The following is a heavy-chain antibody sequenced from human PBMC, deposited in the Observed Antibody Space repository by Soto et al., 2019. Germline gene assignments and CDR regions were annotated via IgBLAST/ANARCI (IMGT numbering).Heavy chain of an antibody. CDR1: GGSISSGGDY. V-gene: IGHV4-31*03. D-gene: IGHD3-16*02. J-gene: IGHJ6*03. Sequence: SETLSLTCTVSGGSISSGGDYWSWIRQHPGKGLEWIGYIYYSGSTYYNPSLKSRVTISVDTSKNQFSLKLSSVTAADTAVYYCARVGGYDYIWGSYRDPAYYYYMDVWGKGTTVTVSS. CDR3: ARVGGYDYIWGSYRDPAYYYYMDV. CDR2: IYYSGST.